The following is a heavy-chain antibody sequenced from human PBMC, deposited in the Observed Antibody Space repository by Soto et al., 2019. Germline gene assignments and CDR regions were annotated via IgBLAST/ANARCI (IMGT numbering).Heavy chain of an antibody. J-gene: IGHJ6*04. CDR3: ARNRTGSAGWGMKRMDV. D-gene: IGHD3-16*01. Sequence: SETLSLTCSVSGGSINRYYWSWIRQPPGKGLEWIGYIYHSGSTNYNPSLKSRVTISVDTSKTQFSLTLSSVTATDTPIYYCARNRTGSAGWGMKRMDVWGKGTTVTVSS. CDR1: GGSINRYY. V-gene: IGHV4-59*08. CDR2: IYHSGST.